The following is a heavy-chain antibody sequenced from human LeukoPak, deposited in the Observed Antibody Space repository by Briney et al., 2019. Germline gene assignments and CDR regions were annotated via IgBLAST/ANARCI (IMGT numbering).Heavy chain of an antibody. D-gene: IGHD3-10*01. CDR3: AKSYYYGSGNYYPFDY. CDR1: GFTLSNYV. Sequence: GGSLRLSCAASGFTLSNYVMSWVRQAPGKGLEWVSAISGSGGITYYADSVKGRFTISRDNSKNTLYLQVNSLRAEDTAIYYCAKSYYYGSGNYYPFDYWGQGTLVTVSS. J-gene: IGHJ4*02. V-gene: IGHV3-23*01. CDR2: ISGSGGIT.